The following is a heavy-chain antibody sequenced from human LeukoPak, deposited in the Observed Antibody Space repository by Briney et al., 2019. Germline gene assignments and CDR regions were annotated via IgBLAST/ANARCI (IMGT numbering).Heavy chain of an antibody. CDR3: ARADILTGYYNVEFDY. Sequence: ASVKVSCKASGYTFTGYYMHWVRQAPGQGLEWMGWINPNSGGTNYAQKFQGWVTMTRDTSTSTAYMELSRLRSDDTAVYYCARADILTGYYNVEFDYWGQGTLVTVSS. V-gene: IGHV1-2*04. J-gene: IGHJ4*02. CDR2: INPNSGGT. CDR1: GYTFTGYY. D-gene: IGHD3-9*01.